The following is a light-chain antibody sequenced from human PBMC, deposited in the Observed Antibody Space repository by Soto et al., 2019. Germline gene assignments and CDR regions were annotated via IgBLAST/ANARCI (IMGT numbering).Light chain of an antibody. J-gene: IGKJ1*01. Sequence: DIQLTQSPSFLSASVGDRVTITCRASQGISSYLAWYQQKPGKAPKLLIYAASTLQSGVPSRFSGSGSGTDFALTIDRLEAEDFGVYYCQQYASSPWTFGQGTKVDIK. V-gene: IGKV1-9*01. CDR2: AAS. CDR1: QGISSY. CDR3: QQYASSPWT.